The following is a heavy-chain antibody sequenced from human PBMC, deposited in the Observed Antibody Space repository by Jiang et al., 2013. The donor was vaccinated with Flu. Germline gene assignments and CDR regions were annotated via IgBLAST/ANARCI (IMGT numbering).Heavy chain of an antibody. J-gene: IGHJ3*02. CDR3: ARDVGGDGYNYGAFDI. V-gene: IGHV4-59*01. CDR2: IYYGGST. D-gene: IGHD5-24*01. Sequence: GSGLVKPSETLSLTCTVSGGSISSYYWSWIRQPPRKGLEWIGYIYYGGSTNYNPSLKSRVTISVDTSKNQFSLKLSSVAAADTAVYYCARDVGGDGYNYGAFDIWAKGQWVTVSS. CDR1: GGSISSYY.